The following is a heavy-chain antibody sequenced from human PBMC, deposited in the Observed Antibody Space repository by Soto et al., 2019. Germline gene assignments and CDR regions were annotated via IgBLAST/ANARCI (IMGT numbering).Heavy chain of an antibody. CDR1: GGSFSGHY. J-gene: IGHJ4*02. Sequence: LSLTCAVYGGSFSGHYWSWIRQPPGKGLEWIGEINHRGTTNHDPSLKSRATISVDTSKNQFSLKLSSVTAADTAVYYCARGGRGSPSGLDYWGQGILVTVSS. V-gene: IGHV4-34*04. CDR3: ARGGRGSPSGLDY. CDR2: INHRGTT. D-gene: IGHD6-6*01.